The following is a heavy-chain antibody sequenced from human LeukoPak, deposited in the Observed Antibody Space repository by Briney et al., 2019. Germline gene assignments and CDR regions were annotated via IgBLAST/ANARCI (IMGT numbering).Heavy chain of an antibody. CDR2: IYYSGRT. Sequence: SQTLSLTCTVSGGSISSGGYDWSWIRQHPGKGLEWIGYIYYSGRTYYNPSLKSRVTISVDTSKNQFSLKLSSVTAADTAGYYCARAEYYSDSSGYPVPLNWFDPWGQGTLVTVSS. J-gene: IGHJ5*02. CDR1: GGSISSGGYD. D-gene: IGHD3-22*01. V-gene: IGHV4-31*03. CDR3: ARAEYYSDSSGYPVPLNWFDP.